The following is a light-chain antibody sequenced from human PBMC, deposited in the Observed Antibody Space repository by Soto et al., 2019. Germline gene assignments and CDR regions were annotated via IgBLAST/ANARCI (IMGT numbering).Light chain of an antibody. J-gene: IGKJ1*01. Sequence: EIVLTQSPATLSLSPGERATLSCWASQSVSSYLAWYQHKPGQAPRLLIYDASNRATGIPARLSGSGSGTDFTLTISSLEPEDFAVYYCQEYIQWPPGMFGPGTKVDIK. CDR2: DAS. CDR1: QSVSSY. CDR3: QEYIQWPPGM. V-gene: IGKV3-11*01.